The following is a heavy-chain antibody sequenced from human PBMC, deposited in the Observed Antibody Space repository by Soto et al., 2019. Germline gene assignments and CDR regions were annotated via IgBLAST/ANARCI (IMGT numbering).Heavy chain of an antibody. CDR3: ARDRSGGYDF. CDR2: IRPHNRDT. Sequence: QVQLVQSAAEVGKPGASVKVSCKASGYTFTTIRLSWVRQAPGQGLEWMGWIRPHNRDTQYAQKFQGRVTMTADTSTTTAYMEVRSLRPDDTAVFYCARDRSGGYDFWGQGTLVTVSS. J-gene: IGHJ4*02. D-gene: IGHD6-19*01. CDR1: GYTFTTIR. V-gene: IGHV1-18*01.